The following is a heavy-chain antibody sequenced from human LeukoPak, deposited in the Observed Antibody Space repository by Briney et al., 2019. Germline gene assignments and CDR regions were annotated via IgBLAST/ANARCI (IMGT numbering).Heavy chain of an antibody. CDR3: ATLRGYYLFDY. CDR1: GDSVSSGSYQ. J-gene: IGHJ4*02. Sequence: KPSETLSLTCTVSGDSVSSGSYQWSWIRQPPGKGLEWIGYIYYSGSTNYNPSLESRVTISVDTSKNQFSLKLSSVTAADTAVYYCATLRGYYLFDYWGQGTLVTVSS. CDR2: IYYSGST. V-gene: IGHV4-61*01. D-gene: IGHD3-22*01.